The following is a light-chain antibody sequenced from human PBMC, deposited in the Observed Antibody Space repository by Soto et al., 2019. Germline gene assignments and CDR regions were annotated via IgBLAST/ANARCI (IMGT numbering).Light chain of an antibody. CDR2: DAS. V-gene: IGKV1-39*01. CDR1: QSISSY. CDR3: QQGYSMSLT. Sequence: DIQMTQSPSSLSASVGDRVTITCRASQSISSYLNWYQQKPGKGPKVLIYDASSLRGGVQSRFSGSGTGTEFTLTISSLQPEDYATYYNQQGYSMSLTFGKWTKVESK. J-gene: IGKJ1*01.